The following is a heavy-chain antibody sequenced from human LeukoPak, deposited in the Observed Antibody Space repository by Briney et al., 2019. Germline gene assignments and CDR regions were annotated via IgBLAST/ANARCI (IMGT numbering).Heavy chain of an antibody. CDR2: ISGSGGST. V-gene: IGHV3-23*01. J-gene: IGHJ4*02. Sequence: GGSLRLSCAASGFTFSSYAMSWVRQAPGKGLEWVSAISGSGGSTYYADSVKGRFTISRDNAKNSLYLQMNSLRAEDTALYYCAKEHRTYYDFWSGYPNTLNFDYWGQGTLVTVSS. D-gene: IGHD3-3*01. CDR3: AKEHRTYYDFWSGYPNTLNFDY. CDR1: GFTFSSYA.